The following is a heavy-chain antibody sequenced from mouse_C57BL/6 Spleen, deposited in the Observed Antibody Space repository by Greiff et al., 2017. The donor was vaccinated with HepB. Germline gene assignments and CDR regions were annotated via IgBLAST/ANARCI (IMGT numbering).Heavy chain of an antibody. J-gene: IGHJ3*01. Sequence: VQLQQSGPELVKPGASVKIPCTASGYTFTDYNMDWVKQSHGKSLEWIGDINPNNGGTIYNQKFKGKATLTVDKSSSTAYMKLRSLTSEDTAVYYCAREGGMGLGFDYWGQGTLVTVSA. CDR2: INPNNGGT. CDR1: GYTFTDYN. CDR3: AREGGMGLGFDY. D-gene: IGHD2-10*02. V-gene: IGHV1-18*01.